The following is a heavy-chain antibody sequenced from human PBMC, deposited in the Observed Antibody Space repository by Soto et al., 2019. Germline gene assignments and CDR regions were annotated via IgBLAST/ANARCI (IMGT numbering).Heavy chain of an antibody. CDR2: IIPIFGTA. V-gene: IGHV1-69*06. CDR3: ARYGSGSYYNGPYYYYGMDV. D-gene: IGHD3-10*01. J-gene: IGHJ6*02. CDR1: GGTFSSYA. Sequence: SVKVSCKASGGTFSSYAISWVRQAPGQGLEWMGGIIPIFGTANYAQKFQGRVTITADKSTSTAYMELSSLRSEDTAVYYCARYGSGSYYNGPYYYYGMDVWGQGTTVTVSS.